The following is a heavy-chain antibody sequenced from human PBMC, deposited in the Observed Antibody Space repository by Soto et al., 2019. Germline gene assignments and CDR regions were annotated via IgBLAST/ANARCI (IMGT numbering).Heavy chain of an antibody. V-gene: IGHV1-2*02. CDR2: INPNSGGT. CDR3: ARSLQLLYSNDAFDI. D-gene: IGHD2-2*02. CDR1: GYTFTGYY. Sequence: ASVKVSCKASGYTFTGYYMHWVRQAPGQGLEWMGWINPNSGGTNYAQKFQGRVTMTRDTSISTAYMELSRLRSDDTAVYYCARSLQLLYSNDAFDIWGQGTMVTVSS. J-gene: IGHJ3*02.